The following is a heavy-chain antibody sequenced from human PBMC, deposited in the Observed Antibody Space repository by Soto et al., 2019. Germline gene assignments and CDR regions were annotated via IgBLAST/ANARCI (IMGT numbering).Heavy chain of an antibody. J-gene: IGHJ4*02. V-gene: IGHV1-18*04. CDR2: ISAYNGGT. CDR1: GYTFRSYG. D-gene: IGHD3-22*01. CDR3: ARDWSRYYDNSGLIWLY. Sequence: ASVKVSCKASGYTFRSYGISWVRQAPGQGLEWVGWISAYNGGTHYAPKFQDRITLTTETSTDTAYMELRSLRLDDTAVYYCARDWSRYYDNSGLIWLYWGQGRPVNVSS.